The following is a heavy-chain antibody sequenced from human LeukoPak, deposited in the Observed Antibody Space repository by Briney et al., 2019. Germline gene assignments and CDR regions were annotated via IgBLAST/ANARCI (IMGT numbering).Heavy chain of an antibody. J-gene: IGHJ4*02. CDR3: ARGPTYSSSLDY. V-gene: IGHV3-53*01. CDR2: TYSSGTT. CDR1: GFTVSSNY. Sequence: PGGSLRLSCAASGFTVSSNYMSWVRQAPGKGLEYISVTYSSGTTYYADSVRDRFTISRDNSRNTLYLQMNSLRPEDTAVYYCARGPTYSSSLDYWGQGALVTVSS. D-gene: IGHD6-6*01.